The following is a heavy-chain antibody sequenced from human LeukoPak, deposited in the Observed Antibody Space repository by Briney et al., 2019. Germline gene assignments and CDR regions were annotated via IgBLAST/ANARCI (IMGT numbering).Heavy chain of an antibody. Sequence: GGSPRPSLVASGFIFSSYGMRWGRQAPGKGLASVSAISGCGGSTYYAASVKGRLTISRDNSKNTLYLQMNSLRAEDTAVYYCAKRGGMYPAYYFDYWGQGTLVTVSS. CDR3: AKRGGMYPAYYFDY. D-gene: IGHD3-16*01. J-gene: IGHJ4*02. CDR1: GFIFSSYG. V-gene: IGHV3-23*01. CDR2: ISGCGGST.